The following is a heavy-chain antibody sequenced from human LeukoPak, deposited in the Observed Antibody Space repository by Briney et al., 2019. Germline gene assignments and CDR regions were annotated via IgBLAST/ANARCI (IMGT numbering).Heavy chain of an antibody. CDR3: ARQLYSSGSYYAPMDV. Sequence: SETLSLTCSVSGGSISSSNYYWGWIRQPPGKGLEWIGCIYYSGSTYYNPSLKSRVTVSLDTSKNQFFLKLSSVTATDTAVYYCARQLYSSGSYYAPMDVWGKGTTVTVSS. V-gene: IGHV4-39*01. CDR1: GGSISSSNYY. CDR2: IYYSGST. J-gene: IGHJ6*03. D-gene: IGHD3-10*01.